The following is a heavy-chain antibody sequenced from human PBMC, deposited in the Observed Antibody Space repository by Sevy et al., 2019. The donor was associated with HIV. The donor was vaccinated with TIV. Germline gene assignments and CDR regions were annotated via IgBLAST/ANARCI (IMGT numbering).Heavy chain of an antibody. V-gene: IGHV1-24*01. D-gene: IGHD3-22*01. Sequence: ASVKVSCKVSGYTLSEFSMNWVRQAPAKGLEWMGSFDPEDGETIYAQNFQGRITMTEDTSTDTAYMELSSLRSEDTAVSYCAVTKDYFDSSGSPFDYWGQGTLVTVSS. CDR1: GYTLSEFS. J-gene: IGHJ4*02. CDR2: FDPEDGET. CDR3: AVTKDYFDSSGSPFDY.